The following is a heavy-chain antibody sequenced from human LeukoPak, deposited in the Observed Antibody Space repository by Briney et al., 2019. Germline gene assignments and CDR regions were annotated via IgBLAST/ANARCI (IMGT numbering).Heavy chain of an antibody. Sequence: KPSETLSLTCTVSGGSISSHYWSWIRQPAGKGLEWIGRIYTSGSTNYTPSLKSRVTMSVNTSKNKFALKLSTVAAADPAVYYCARDDFWSGYYDYWGQGTLVTVSS. CDR3: ARDDFWSGYYDY. CDR2: IYTSGST. D-gene: IGHD3-3*01. V-gene: IGHV4-4*07. J-gene: IGHJ4*02. CDR1: GGSISSHY.